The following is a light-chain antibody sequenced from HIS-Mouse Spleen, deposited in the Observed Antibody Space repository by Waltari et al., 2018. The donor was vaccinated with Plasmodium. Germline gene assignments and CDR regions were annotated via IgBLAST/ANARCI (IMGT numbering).Light chain of an antibody. Sequence: QTVVTQEPSLTVSPGGTVTLTCASSTGAVTSGYYPNWFQQKPGQEPRALIYSTSNKRSWTPARCSGSLLGGKAALTLSGVQPEDEAEYYCLLYYGGARVFGGGTKLTVL. CDR3: LLYYGGARV. J-gene: IGLJ3*02. CDR2: STS. CDR1: TGAVTSGYY. V-gene: IGLV7-43*01.